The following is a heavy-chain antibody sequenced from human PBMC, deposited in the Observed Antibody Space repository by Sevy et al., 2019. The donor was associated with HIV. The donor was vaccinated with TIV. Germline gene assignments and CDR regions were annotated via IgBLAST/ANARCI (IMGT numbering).Heavy chain of an antibody. D-gene: IGHD3-16*01. CDR2: FSGSGGST. Sequence: GGSLRLSCAASGFTFSSYAMSWVRQAPGKGLEWVLAFSGSGGSTYYADSVKGRFTISSDNSKNSLYLQMNSLRAEKTAVYYCAKVRRFPFAYFDYWGQGTLVTVSS. V-gene: IGHV3-23*01. J-gene: IGHJ4*02. CDR3: AKVRRFPFAYFDY. CDR1: GFTFSSYA.